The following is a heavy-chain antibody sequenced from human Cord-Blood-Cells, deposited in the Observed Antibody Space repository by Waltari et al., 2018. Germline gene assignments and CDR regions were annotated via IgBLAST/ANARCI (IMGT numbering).Heavy chain of an antibody. J-gene: IGHJ5*02. D-gene: IGHD2-8*02. CDR1: GYSFTSYW. CDR2: IYPGDTDT. V-gene: IGHV5-51*01. Sequence: EVQLVQSGAEVKKPGESLKISCKGSGYSFTSYWIGWVRQMPGKGLEWMGIIYPGDTDTRDSPSFQGPVTISADKSIRTAYLQWSSLKASDTAMYYCARAGYWTGGVCLNWFDPWGQGTLVTVSS. CDR3: ARAGYWTGGVCLNWFDP.